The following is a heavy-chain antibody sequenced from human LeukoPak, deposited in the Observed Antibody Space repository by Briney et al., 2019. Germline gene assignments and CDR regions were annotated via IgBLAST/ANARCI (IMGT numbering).Heavy chain of an antibody. CDR2: ITSAGTI. V-gene: IGHV3-48*04. D-gene: IGHD6-6*01. CDR1: GFTFSSYW. J-gene: IGHJ3*02. Sequence: GGSLRLSCAASGFTFSSYWMSWVRQAPGKGLEWVSYITSAGTIYNADSMKGRFTISRDNAKNSLYLQMNSLRAEDTAVYYCARDRGPHSSSPNSGAFDIWDQGTMVTVSS. CDR3: ARDRGPHSSSPNSGAFDI.